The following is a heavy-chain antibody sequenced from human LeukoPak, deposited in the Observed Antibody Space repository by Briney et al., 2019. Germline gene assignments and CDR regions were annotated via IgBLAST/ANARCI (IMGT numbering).Heavy chain of an antibody. D-gene: IGHD3-10*01. V-gene: IGHV1-18*01. Sequence: GASVKVSCKASGYTFTSYGISWVRQAPGQGLEWMGWISAYNGNTNYAQELQGRVTMTTDTSTSTAYMELRSLRSDDTAVYYCARDGPSYYYGSGSRSGDYWGQGTLVTVSS. J-gene: IGHJ4*02. CDR3: ARDGPSYYYGSGSRSGDY. CDR1: GYTFTSYG. CDR2: ISAYNGNT.